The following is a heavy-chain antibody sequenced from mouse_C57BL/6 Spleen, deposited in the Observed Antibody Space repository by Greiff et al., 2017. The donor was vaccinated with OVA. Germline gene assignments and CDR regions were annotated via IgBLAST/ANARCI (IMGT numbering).Heavy chain of an antibody. V-gene: IGHV5-16*01. CDR3: AREHDEYDGYFDV. D-gene: IGHD2-4*01. CDR1: GFSFSDYY. CDR2: INCDGSSP. Sequence: DVKLVESEGGLVQPGSSMKLSCTASGFSFSDYYMAWVRQVPEKGLEWVANINCDGSSPYSLDSLKSRFIISSDNAKNMLYLQMSSLKSEDTATDYCAREHDEYDGYFDVWGTGTTVTGSS. J-gene: IGHJ1*03.